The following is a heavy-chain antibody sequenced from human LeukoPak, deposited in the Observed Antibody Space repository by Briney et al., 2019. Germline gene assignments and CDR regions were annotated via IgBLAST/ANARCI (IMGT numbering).Heavy chain of an antibody. Sequence: PGGSLRLSCTASGFTLNNGDRTWVRQAPGKGPEWLGFIRGNAYGGTTFYAASVQGKFTISRDDSQGIAYLQMNSVSSEDTAVYYCVCQDHYDTLENFDCWGQGTLVTVSS. CDR1: GFTLNNGD. CDR2: IRGNAYGGTT. CDR3: VCQDHYDTLENFDC. D-gene: IGHD3-22*01. J-gene: IGHJ4*02. V-gene: IGHV3-49*04.